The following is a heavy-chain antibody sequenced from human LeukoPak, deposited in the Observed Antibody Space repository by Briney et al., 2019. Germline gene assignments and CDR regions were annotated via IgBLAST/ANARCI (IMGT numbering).Heavy chain of an antibody. CDR1: GYTFTSYA. V-gene: IGHV1-69*05. CDR3: ARPRDGYNYGFDY. D-gene: IGHD5-24*01. J-gene: IGHJ4*02. CDR2: IIPIFGTA. Sequence: SVKVSCKASGYTFTSYAISWVRQAPGQGLEWMGRIIPIFGTANYAQKFQGRVTITTDESTSTAYMELSSLRSEDTAVYYCARPRDGYNYGFDYWGQGTLVTVSS.